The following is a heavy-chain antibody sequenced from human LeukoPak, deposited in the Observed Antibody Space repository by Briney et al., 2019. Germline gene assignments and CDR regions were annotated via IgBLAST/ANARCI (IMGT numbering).Heavy chain of an antibody. V-gene: IGHV4-59*01. CDR2: IYYSGST. CDR3: ARSDSSGYYGNPMDV. CDR1: GGSISSYY. J-gene: IGHJ6*02. D-gene: IGHD3-22*01. Sequence: SETLSLTCTVSGGSISSYYWSWIRQPPGKGLEWIGYIYYSGSTNYNPSLKSRVTIPVDTSKNQFSLKLSSVTAADTAVYYCARSDSSGYYGNPMDVWGQGTTVTVSS.